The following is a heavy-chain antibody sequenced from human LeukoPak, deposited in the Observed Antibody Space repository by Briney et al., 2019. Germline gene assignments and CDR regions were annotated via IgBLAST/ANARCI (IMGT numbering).Heavy chain of an antibody. V-gene: IGHV4-38-2*01. J-gene: IGHJ4*02. CDR1: SYSISSGYY. Sequence: PSETLSLTCDVSSYSISSGYYCGWIRQSPGKGLEWIGSIYHNGRTYYNPSLKSRVTMSVDTSKNHFSLKLSSVTAADTAFYYCALYPADRGVYYFDYWGQGTLSPSPQ. CDR3: ALYPADRGVYYFDY. D-gene: IGHD2-2*02. CDR2: IYHNGRT.